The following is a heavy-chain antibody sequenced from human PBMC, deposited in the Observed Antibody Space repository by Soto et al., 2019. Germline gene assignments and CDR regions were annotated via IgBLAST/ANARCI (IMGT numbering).Heavy chain of an antibody. Sequence: QVELQESGPGLVKPSGTLSLTCAVSGGSVSSTYWWSWVRQPPGKGLEWIGEIYHSGSANYNPSLNSPVTISVDHSKNQFSLNLNSVTAADTAVYYCARYNAASGTYYFDYWGQGTLVTVSS. CDR3: ARYNAASGTYYFDY. V-gene: IGHV4-4*02. J-gene: IGHJ4*02. CDR2: IYHSGSA. D-gene: IGHD6-13*01. CDR1: GGSVSSTYW.